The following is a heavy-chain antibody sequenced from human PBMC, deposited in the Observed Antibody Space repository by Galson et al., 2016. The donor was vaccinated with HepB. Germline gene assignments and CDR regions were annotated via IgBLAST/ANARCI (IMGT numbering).Heavy chain of an antibody. CDR3: ARRLDSSGEPCFDY. Sequence: PALVKPTQTLTLTCTVSGQSLQDSKVGVGWIRQPPGKAPEWLGIIYWDDDRRYSPSLKNRISIAQDMSKNEVVLTLANVEPGDTGTYYCARRLDSSGEPCFDYWGQVILVTVSS. V-gene: IGHV2-5*02. CDR2: IYWDDDR. J-gene: IGHJ4*02. D-gene: IGHD1-26*01. CDR1: GQSLQDSKVG.